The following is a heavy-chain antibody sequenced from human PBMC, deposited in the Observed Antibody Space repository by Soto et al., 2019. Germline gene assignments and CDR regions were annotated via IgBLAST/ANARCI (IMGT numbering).Heavy chain of an antibody. CDR2: IYYSGST. V-gene: IGHV4-61*01. D-gene: IGHD6-19*01. CDR3: ARDLGKYSSGWYPGPRGYFDY. Sequence: SETLSLTCTVSGGSVSSGSYYWSWIRQPPGKGLEWIGYIYYSGSTNYNPSLKSRVTISVDTSKNQFSPKLSSVTAADTAVYYCARDLGKYSSGWYPGPRGYFDYWGQGTLVTVSS. J-gene: IGHJ4*02. CDR1: GGSVSSGSYY.